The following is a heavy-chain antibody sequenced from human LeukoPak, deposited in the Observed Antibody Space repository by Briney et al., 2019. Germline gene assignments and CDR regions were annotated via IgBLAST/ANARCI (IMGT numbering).Heavy chain of an antibody. CDR2: IYYSGST. V-gene: IGHV4-59*01. J-gene: IGHJ5*02. D-gene: IGHD3-22*01. CDR3: ARGYYDSSGYLISYNRFDP. Sequence: PSETLSLTCTVSGGSISHYYWSWIRQPPGKGLEWIGYIYYSGSTNYNPSLKSRVTISVDTSKNQFSLKLSSVTAADTAVYYCARGYYDSSGYLISYNRFDPWGQGTLVTVSS. CDR1: GGSISHYY.